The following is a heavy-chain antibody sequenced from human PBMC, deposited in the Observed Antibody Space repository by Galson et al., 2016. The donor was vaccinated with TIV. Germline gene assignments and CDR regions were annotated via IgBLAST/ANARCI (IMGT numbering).Heavy chain of an antibody. CDR1: GFSLTTRGVG. CDR3: AHRKTGSRPLDAFDI. V-gene: IGHV2-5*05. J-gene: IGHJ3*02. D-gene: IGHD2-15*01. CDR2: IYWDDDK. Sequence: PALVKPTQTLTLTCTFSGFSLTTRGVGVAWIRQPPRKALEWLAFIYWDDDKRYAPSLRNRLTVTKDPSKNQVVLTLTDMDPADTGTYYCAHRKTGSRPLDAFDIWGQGTMVTVSS.